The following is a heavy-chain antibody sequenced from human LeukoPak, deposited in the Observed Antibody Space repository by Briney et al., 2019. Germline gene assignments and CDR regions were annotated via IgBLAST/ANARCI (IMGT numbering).Heavy chain of an antibody. V-gene: IGHV4-34*01. CDR3: ARGHSLYSGRSMRRGDWFDP. CDR2: INHSGST. Sequence: SEILSLTCAVYGGSFSGYYWSWIRQPPGKGLEWIGEINHSGSTNYNPSLKSRVTISVDTSKNQFSLKLSSVTAADTAVYYCARGHSLYSGRSMRRGDWFDPWGQGTLVTVSS. D-gene: IGHD2/OR15-2a*01. J-gene: IGHJ5*02. CDR1: GGSFSGYY.